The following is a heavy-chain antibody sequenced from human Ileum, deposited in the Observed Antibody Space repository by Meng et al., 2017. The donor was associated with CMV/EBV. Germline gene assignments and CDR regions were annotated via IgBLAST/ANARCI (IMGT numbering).Heavy chain of an antibody. CDR2: ISHDGSAT. CDR1: GSLSSLYP. Sequence: GESLKISCAGSGSLSSLYPVAWVRQAPGKGLEWVAQISHDGSATYHADSMKARVTISRDTSLNTVYLDINDLRADDTAVYFCAKALIATSWLPRPFDAWGQGTLVTVSS. D-gene: IGHD2-2*01. V-gene: IGHV3-23*01. CDR3: AKALIATSWLPRPFDA. J-gene: IGHJ4*02.